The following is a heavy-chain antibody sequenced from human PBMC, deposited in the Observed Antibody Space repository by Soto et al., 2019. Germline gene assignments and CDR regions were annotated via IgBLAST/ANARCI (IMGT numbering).Heavy chain of an antibody. CDR3: ARHHGSPGSYFGMDV. J-gene: IGHJ6*02. V-gene: IGHV5-51*01. CDR2: IYPGDSDT. D-gene: IGHD6-13*01. CDR1: GYSFTSYW. Sequence: GESLKISCQGSGYSFTSYWINWVRQMPGKGLEWMGIIYPGDSDTRNSPSFQGQVTISADKSISTAYLQWRSLKASDTAMYYCARHHGSPGSYFGMDVWSQGTTVTVSS.